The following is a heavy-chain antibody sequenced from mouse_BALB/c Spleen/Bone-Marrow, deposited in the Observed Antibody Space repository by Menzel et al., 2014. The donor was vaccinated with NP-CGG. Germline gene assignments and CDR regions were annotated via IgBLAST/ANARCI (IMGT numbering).Heavy chain of an antibody. V-gene: IGHV5-17*02. D-gene: IGHD2-1*01. CDR1: GFTFSSFG. Sequence: DVMLVESGGGLVQPGGSRKLSCAASGFTFSSFGMHWVRQAPEKGLEWVAYISSGSSTIYYADTVKGRFTISRDNPKNTLFPQMTSLRSEDTAMYYCARGGNYAWFAYWGQGTLVTVSA. CDR2: ISSGSSTI. J-gene: IGHJ3*01. CDR3: ARGGNYAWFAY.